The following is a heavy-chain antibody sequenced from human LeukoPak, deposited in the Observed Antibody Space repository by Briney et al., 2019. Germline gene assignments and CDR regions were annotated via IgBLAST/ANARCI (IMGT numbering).Heavy chain of an antibody. CDR3: ARDPRLSSGYSTGILWYFDL. CDR1: GYTLMNYY. CDR2: INPYCGSA. V-gene: IGHV1-46*01. J-gene: IGHJ2*01. D-gene: IGHD3-22*01. Sequence: ASVKDSCKASGYTLMNYYMHWVRQAPGQGLEWMGIINPYCGSASYAQKFQGRVTMTRDTSTSTVYMELSSLRSEDTAVYYCARDPRLSSGYSTGILWYFDLWGRGTLVTVSS.